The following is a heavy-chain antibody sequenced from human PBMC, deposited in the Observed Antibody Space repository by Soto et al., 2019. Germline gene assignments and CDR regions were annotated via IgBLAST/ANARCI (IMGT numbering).Heavy chain of an antibody. CDR3: GRGYTGYDWSPYNYYGMDV. J-gene: IGHJ6*02. CDR1: GGSINSGGYS. CDR2: IYHTGNT. V-gene: IGHV4-30-2*01. D-gene: IGHD5-12*01. Sequence: LQLQESGSGLVKPSQTLSLTCAVSGGSINSGGYSWNWIRQPPGQGLEWIGYIYHTGNTYSNPSLKSRGSFLLDRSNNQCLLRRISVTAADTAVYFCGRGYTGYDWSPYNYYGMDVWGQGTSVTVSS.